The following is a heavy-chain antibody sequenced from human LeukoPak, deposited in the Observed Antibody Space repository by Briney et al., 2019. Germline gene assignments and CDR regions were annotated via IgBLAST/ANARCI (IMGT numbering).Heavy chain of an antibody. CDR1: GFTFSSCS. CDR2: ISYDGSNK. J-gene: IGHJ4*02. V-gene: IGHV3-30-3*01. Sequence: SLRLSCAASGFTFSSCSMHWVRQAPAKGLERVAVISYDGSNKYYADSVKGRFTISRDNSKNTLYLQMNSLRAEDTAVYYCGRSQGYSSSRYHDYRGQGTLVTVSS. D-gene: IGHD6-13*01. CDR3: GRSQGYSSSRYHDY.